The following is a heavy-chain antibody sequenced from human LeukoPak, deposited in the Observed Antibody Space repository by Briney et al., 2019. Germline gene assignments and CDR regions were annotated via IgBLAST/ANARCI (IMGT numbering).Heavy chain of an antibody. CDR1: GFTFSSYS. CDR2: ISSSSSTI. CDR3: ARVREGDFDY. J-gene: IGHJ4*02. V-gene: IGHV3-48*02. Sequence: GGSLRLSCAASGFTFSSYSMNWVRQAPGKGLEWVSYISSSSSTIYYADSVKGRFTISRDNAKNSLYLQMNSQRDEDTAVYYCARVREGDFDYWGQGTLVTVSS.